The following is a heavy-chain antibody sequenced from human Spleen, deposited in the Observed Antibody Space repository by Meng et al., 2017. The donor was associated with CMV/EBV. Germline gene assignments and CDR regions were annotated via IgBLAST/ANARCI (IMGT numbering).Heavy chain of an antibody. J-gene: IGHJ4*02. CDR1: GFTVSSNY. Sequence: GESLKISCAASGFTVSSNYMSWVRQAPGKGLEWVSVIYSGGATYYADSVKGRFTISRDNSKNTLYLQMNTLRAEDTAVYYCARAPYQATGYFDYWGQGTLVTVSS. D-gene: IGHD3-9*01. CDR2: IYSGGAT. CDR3: ARAPYQATGYFDY. V-gene: IGHV3-53*01.